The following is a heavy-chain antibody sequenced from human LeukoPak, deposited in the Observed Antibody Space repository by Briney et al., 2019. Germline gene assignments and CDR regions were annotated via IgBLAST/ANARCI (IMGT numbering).Heavy chain of an antibody. CDR2: IHYSGST. V-gene: IGHV4-39*01. Sequence: SETLSLTCTVSGGSIDNSHYYWGWIRQPPGEGLEWIASIHYSGSTHYNPSLKSRVTISVDTSKNQFSLKLSSVTAADTAVYYCVRLASGLIDYWGQGTMVTVSS. CDR1: GGSIDNSHYY. D-gene: IGHD6-19*01. J-gene: IGHJ4*02. CDR3: VRLASGLIDY.